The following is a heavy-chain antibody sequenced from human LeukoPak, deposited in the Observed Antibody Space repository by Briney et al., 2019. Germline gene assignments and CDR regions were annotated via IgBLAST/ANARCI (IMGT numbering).Heavy chain of an antibody. CDR1: GGSFSGYY. J-gene: IGHJ4*02. Sequence: SETLSLTCAVYGGSFSGYYWSWIRQPPGKGLEWIGEINHSGSTNYSPSLKSRVTISVDTSRNQFSLRLNSVTAADTAVYYCARAAAPNYNFWSSFYNYFDSWGQGALLTVSS. V-gene: IGHV4-34*01. CDR2: INHSGST. CDR3: ARAAAPNYNFWSSFYNYFDS. D-gene: IGHD3-3*01.